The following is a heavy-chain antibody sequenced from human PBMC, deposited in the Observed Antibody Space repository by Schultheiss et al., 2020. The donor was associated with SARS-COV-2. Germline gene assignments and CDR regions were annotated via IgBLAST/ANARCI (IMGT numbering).Heavy chain of an antibody. CDR2: IYYSGST. Sequence: SETLSLTCAVYGGSFSGYYWGWIRQPPGKGLEWIGSIYYSGSTYYNPSLKSRVTISVDTSKNQFSLKLSSVTAADTAVYYCARLRTYYDFWSGYPNDFDYWGQGTLVTVSS. V-gene: IGHV4-39*01. CDR3: ARLRTYYDFWSGYPNDFDY. D-gene: IGHD3-3*01. CDR1: GGSFSGYY. J-gene: IGHJ4*02.